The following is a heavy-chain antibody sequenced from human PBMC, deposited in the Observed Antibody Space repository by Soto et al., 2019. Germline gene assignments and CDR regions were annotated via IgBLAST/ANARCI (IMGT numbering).Heavy chain of an antibody. CDR1: GFTFSSYA. CDR3: AKAYYPQYCSSTSCYEANYYYGMDV. D-gene: IGHD2-2*01. Sequence: GGSLRLSCAASGFTFSSYAMSWVRQAPGKGLEWVSAISGSGGSTYYADSVKGRFTISRDNSKNTLYLQMNSLRAEDTAVYYCAKAYYPQYCSSTSCYEANYYYGMDVWGQGTTVTV. J-gene: IGHJ6*02. CDR2: ISGSGGST. V-gene: IGHV3-23*01.